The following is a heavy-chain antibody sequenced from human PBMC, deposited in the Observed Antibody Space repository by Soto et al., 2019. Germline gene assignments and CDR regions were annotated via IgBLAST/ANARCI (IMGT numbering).Heavy chain of an antibody. V-gene: IGHV4-34*01. CDR2: INHSGST. Sequence: PSEPLSLTCAVYGGSFSGYYWSWIRQPPGKGLEWIGEINHSGSTNYNPSLKSRVTISVDTSKNQFSLKLSPVTAADTAVYYCAREKWIQLGSVYYYYGMDVWGQGNTVTV. CDR1: GGSFSGYY. J-gene: IGHJ6*02. CDR3: AREKWIQLGSVYYYYGMDV. D-gene: IGHD5-18*01.